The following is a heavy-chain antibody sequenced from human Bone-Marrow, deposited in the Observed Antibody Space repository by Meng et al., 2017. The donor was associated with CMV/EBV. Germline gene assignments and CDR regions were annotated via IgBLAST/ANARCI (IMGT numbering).Heavy chain of an antibody. Sequence: GESLKISCAASGFTFSSFEMNWVRQVPGKRPEWVSYISDSSTTILYADSVKGRFTVSRDDAESSLYLQMNSLRAGDTAIYYCARDGGDHYFDYWGGGTLVTVSS. CDR1: GFTFSSFE. CDR2: ISDSSTTI. CDR3: ARDGGDHYFDY. V-gene: IGHV3-48*03. D-gene: IGHD3-16*01. J-gene: IGHJ4*02.